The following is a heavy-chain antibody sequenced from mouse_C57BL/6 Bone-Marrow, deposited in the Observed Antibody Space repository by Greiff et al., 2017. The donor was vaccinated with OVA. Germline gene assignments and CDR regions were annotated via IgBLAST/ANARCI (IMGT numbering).Heavy chain of an antibody. D-gene: IGHD1-1*01. Sequence: QVQLQQSGAELMKPGASVKLSCKATGYTFTGYWIEWVKQRPGHSLEWIGEILPGSGSTNYNEKFKGKATFTADTSSNTAYMQLSSLTTEDSAIYYCARCPCYYGSSHWYFDVWGTGTTVTVSS. CDR1: GYTFTGYW. J-gene: IGHJ1*03. CDR3: ARCPCYYGSSHWYFDV. CDR2: ILPGSGST. V-gene: IGHV1-9*01.